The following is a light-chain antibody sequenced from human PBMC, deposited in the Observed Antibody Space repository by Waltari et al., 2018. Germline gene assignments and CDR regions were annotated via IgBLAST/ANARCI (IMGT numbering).Light chain of an antibody. Sequence: QSVLTQPPSASGTPGQSVTISCSGSLSNIGPHYVYWYQQLPGTAPKLLIYLTQPRPSGVPDRVSASKSGISASLAISGLRFEDEGDYYCATRDEGPTVVFGGGTKVTVL. CDR2: LTQ. CDR1: LSNIGPHY. CDR3: ATRDEGPTVV. V-gene: IGLV1-47*01. J-gene: IGLJ2*01.